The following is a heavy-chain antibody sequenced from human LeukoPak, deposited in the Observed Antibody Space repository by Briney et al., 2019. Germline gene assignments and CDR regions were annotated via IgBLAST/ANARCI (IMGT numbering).Heavy chain of an antibody. J-gene: IGHJ4*02. CDR3: ARAHRYSSSWYLAGIYYFDS. D-gene: IGHD6-13*01. V-gene: IGHV1-8*01. Sequence: ASVKVSCKASGDTFTSYDINWVRQATGQGLEWMGWMNPNSGNTGYAQKFQGRVTITRNTSISTAYMELSSLRSEDTAVYYCARAHRYSSSWYLAGIYYFDSWGQGTLVTVSS. CDR2: MNPNSGNT. CDR1: GDTFTSYD.